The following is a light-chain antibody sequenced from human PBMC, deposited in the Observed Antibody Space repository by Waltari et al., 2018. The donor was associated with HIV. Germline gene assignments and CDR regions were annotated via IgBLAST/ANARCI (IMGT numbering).Light chain of an antibody. V-gene: IGLV2-14*03. Sequence: QSTLTQPASVSGSPGQSVTISGTVISSDIDVYNYFSCYHQHPGKAPKLLIYDVSNRPSGVPHRFSGSKSANTASLTISGLQAEDEADYYCSSYTTTSTLYVFGTGTKVTV. CDR3: SSYTTTSTLYV. J-gene: IGLJ1*01. CDR2: DVS. CDR1: SSDIDVYNY.